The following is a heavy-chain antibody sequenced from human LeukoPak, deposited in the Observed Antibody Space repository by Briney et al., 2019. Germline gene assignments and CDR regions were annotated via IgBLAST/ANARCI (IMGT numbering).Heavy chain of an antibody. CDR1: GYTFTNYA. D-gene: IGHD3-16*01. V-gene: IGHV1-18*01. CDR2: ISAFNGNT. CDR3: ARGGRTLDY. Sequence: ASVKVSCKASGYTFTNYAMNWVRQAPGQGLEWMGWISAFNGNTNYAQKLQGTVTMTTDTSTSTAYMELRSLRSDDTAVYYCARGGRTLDYWGQGTLVTVSS. J-gene: IGHJ4*02.